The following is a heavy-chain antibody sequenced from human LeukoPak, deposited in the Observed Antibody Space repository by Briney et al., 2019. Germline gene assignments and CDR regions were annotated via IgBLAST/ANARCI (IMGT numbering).Heavy chain of an antibody. CDR2: INSDGSST. D-gene: IGHD3-10*01. J-gene: IGHJ6*03. Sequence: PGGSLRLSCAASGFTFSSYWMHWVRQAPGKGLVWVSRINSDGSSTSYADSVKGRFTISRDNAKNTLYLQMNSLRAEDTAVYYCARVGTMVRGAKKHYFYYYMDVWGKGTTVTISS. CDR1: GFTFSSYW. V-gene: IGHV3-74*01. CDR3: ARVGTMVRGAKKHYFYYYMDV.